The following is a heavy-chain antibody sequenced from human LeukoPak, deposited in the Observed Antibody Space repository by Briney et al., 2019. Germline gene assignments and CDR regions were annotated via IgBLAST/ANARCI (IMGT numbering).Heavy chain of an antibody. CDR2: IYYSGST. J-gene: IGHJ6*03. V-gene: IGHV4-59*01. CDR1: GGSISTNY. Sequence: SETLSLTCTVSGGSISTNYWSWIRQAPGKGLEWIGYIYYSGSTNYNPSLKSRVTISVDTSKNQFSLKLSSVTAADTAVYYCARGLGSYFILDYYYYMDVWGKGTTVTVSS. D-gene: IGHD1-26*01. CDR3: ARGLGSYFILDYYYYMDV.